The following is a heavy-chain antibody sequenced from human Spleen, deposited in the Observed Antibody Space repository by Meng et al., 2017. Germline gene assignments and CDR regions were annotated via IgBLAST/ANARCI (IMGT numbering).Heavy chain of an antibody. V-gene: IGHV4-61*01. J-gene: IGHJ4*02. D-gene: IGHD3-22*01. CDR3: ARDDSSGYYSY. Sequence: QVQLQQWGAGLLKPSETLSLTCTVSGGSVSSGSYYWSWIRQPPGKGLEWIGYIYYSGSTNYNPSLKSRVTISVDTSKNQFSLKLSSVTAADTAVYYCARDDSSGYYSYWGQGTLVTVSS. CDR2: IYYSGST. CDR1: GGSVSSGSYY.